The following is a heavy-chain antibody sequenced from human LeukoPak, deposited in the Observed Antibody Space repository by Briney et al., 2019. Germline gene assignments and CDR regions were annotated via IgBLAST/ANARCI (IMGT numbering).Heavy chain of an antibody. D-gene: IGHD3-10*01. CDR3: ASGSGSYRTPYYYMDV. Sequence: PGGSLRLSCAASGSTVSSNYMSWVRQAPGKGLEWVSVIYSGGSPYYADPVKGRFTIYRDNSKNTLYLQMNSLRAEDTAVYYCASGSGSYRTPYYYMDVWGTGTTVTVSS. CDR2: IYSGGSP. CDR1: GSTVSSNY. V-gene: IGHV3-53*01. J-gene: IGHJ6*03.